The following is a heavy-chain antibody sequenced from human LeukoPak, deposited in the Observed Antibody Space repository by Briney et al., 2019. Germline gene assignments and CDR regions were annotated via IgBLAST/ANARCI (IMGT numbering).Heavy chain of an antibody. J-gene: IGHJ4*02. CDR3: VRDHCSSTSCYL. CDR1: GFTFSSYW. V-gene: IGHV3-74*01. D-gene: IGHD2-2*01. Sequence: GGSLRLSCAASGFTFSSYWMHWVRQAPGKGLVWVSRINSDGSSTSYADSVKGRFTISRDNSKNTMYLQMNRLRAEDTAVYYCVRDHCSSTSCYLWGQGTLVTVSS. CDR2: INSDGSST.